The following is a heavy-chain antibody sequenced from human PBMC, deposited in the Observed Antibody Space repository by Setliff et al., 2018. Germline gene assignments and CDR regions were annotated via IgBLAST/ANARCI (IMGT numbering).Heavy chain of an antibody. CDR2: SRYAENYQ. CDR1: GFTISYYA. J-gene: IGHJ4*02. Sequence: PGESLKISCAASGFTISYYAIHWVRQAPGKGLEWVAVSRYAENYQYYADSVKGRFTISRDNARNSLYLQMNSLRPEDTAVYYCARTCSGSGCYAGLESWGQGTPVTVSS. D-gene: IGHD2-15*01. V-gene: IGHV3-30-3*01. CDR3: ARTCSGSGCYAGLES.